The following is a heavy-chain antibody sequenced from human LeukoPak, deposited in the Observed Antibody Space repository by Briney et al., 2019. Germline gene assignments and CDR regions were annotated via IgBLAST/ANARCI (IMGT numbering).Heavy chain of an antibody. Sequence: VASVKVSCNASGYTFTSYDIIWVRQAPGQGLEWMGWISAYNGNTNYAQKLQGRVTMTTDSSTNTVYMELRSLISDDTAVYYCARSTVVTRYGDYWGQGTLVTVSS. V-gene: IGHV1-18*01. CDR2: ISAYNGNT. CDR1: GYTFTSYD. D-gene: IGHD4-23*01. J-gene: IGHJ4*02. CDR3: ARSTVVTRYGDY.